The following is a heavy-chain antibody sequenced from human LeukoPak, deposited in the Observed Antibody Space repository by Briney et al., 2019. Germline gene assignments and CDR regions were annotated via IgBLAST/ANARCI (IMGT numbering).Heavy chain of an antibody. Sequence: KPSETLSLTCTVSGGSISSSSYYWGWIRQPPGKGLDWIGSIYYSGSTYYNPSLKSRVTISVDTSKNQFSLKLSSVTAADTAVYFCARADIAAAGSGTEYFQHWGQGTLVTVSS. J-gene: IGHJ1*01. CDR2: IYYSGST. V-gene: IGHV4-39*07. D-gene: IGHD6-13*01. CDR1: GGSISSSSYY. CDR3: ARADIAAAGSGTEYFQH.